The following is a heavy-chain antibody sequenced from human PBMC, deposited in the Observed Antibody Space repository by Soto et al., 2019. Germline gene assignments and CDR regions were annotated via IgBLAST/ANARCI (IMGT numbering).Heavy chain of an antibody. CDR1: GFTFSDHY. V-gene: IGHV3-72*01. CDR3: ARDSRNRHYFDY. CDR2: IKNRGNNYIT. J-gene: IGHJ4*02. Sequence: EVQLVESGGGLVQPGGSLRVSCAASGFTFSDHYMDWVRQAPGKGLEWVGRIKNRGNNYITEYAASVTGRITISRDDSKNSLYRPLNSLKTEDTAVYYCARDSRNRHYFDYWGQVTLVTVSS.